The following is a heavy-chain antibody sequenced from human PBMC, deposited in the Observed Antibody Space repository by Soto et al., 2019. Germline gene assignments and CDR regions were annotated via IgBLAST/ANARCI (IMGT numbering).Heavy chain of an antibody. Sequence: QVQLQESGPGLVKPSQTLSLTCTVSGGSISSGGYYWSWIRQHPGKGLEWIGYIHYSGSTYYNPSLKSRVTISVDTSKNPLSLKLSSVTAADTAVYYCAGIYSGSPGGTLRYWGQGTLVTVSS. V-gene: IGHV4-31*03. CDR2: IHYSGST. CDR3: AGIYSGSPGGTLRY. D-gene: IGHD1-26*01. J-gene: IGHJ4*02. CDR1: GGSISSGGYY.